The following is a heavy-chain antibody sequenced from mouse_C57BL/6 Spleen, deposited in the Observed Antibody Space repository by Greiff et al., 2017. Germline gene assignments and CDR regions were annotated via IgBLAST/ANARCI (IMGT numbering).Heavy chain of an antibody. Sequence: EVQLQQSGPELVKPGASVKIPCKASGYTFTDYNMDWVKQSHGKSLEWIGDINPNNGGTIYNQKFKGKATLTVDKSSSTAYMELRSLTSEDTAVYDCARGGYGSSYWYFDVWGTGTTVTVSS. V-gene: IGHV1-18*01. D-gene: IGHD1-1*01. CDR3: ARGGYGSSYWYFDV. J-gene: IGHJ1*03. CDR1: GYTFTDYN. CDR2: INPNNGGT.